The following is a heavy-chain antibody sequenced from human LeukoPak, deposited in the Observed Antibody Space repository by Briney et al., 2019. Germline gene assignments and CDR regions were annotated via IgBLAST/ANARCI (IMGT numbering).Heavy chain of an antibody. J-gene: IGHJ4*02. CDR1: GVSISTDY. Sequence: SETLSLTCTVSGVSISTDYWTWVRQPPGKGLEWIGYIHTSGSTSYNPSPKSRVTISVDTSKNQFSLKLTSVTAAATAVSYCARDAGATAYWGQGALVTVSS. V-gene: IGHV4-4*08. D-gene: IGHD4/OR15-4a*01. CDR2: IHTSGST. CDR3: ARDAGATAY.